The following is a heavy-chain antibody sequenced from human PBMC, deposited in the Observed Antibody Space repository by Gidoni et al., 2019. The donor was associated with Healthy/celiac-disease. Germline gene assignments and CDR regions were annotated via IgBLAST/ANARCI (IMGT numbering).Heavy chain of an antibody. CDR2: IRCSISYI. CDR1: EFNFSSYS. D-gene: IGHD1-26*01. CDR3: AREKSGSYSITF. Sequence: EVQLVESGGSLVKPVGSMRRSCAASEFNFSSYSMNWVRQVPGKRLDWVSSIRCSISYIYYAVSVKGRFTISRDNAKTSLYLQINSLIAEDTAVYYCAREKSGSYSITFWGQGTLVTVSS. J-gene: IGHJ4*02. V-gene: IGHV3-21*01.